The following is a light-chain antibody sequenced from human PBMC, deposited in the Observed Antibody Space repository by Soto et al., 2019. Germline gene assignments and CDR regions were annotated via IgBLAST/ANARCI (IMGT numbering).Light chain of an antibody. J-gene: IGLJ1*01. CDR1: NIGSKS. Sequence: SYELTQPPSVSVAPGKTARITCGGNNIGSKSVHWYQQKPGQPPVLVIYYDSDRPSGIPERFSGSNSGNTATLTISRVEAGDEADYYCQVWDSSSDHRGVFGTGTKLTVL. V-gene: IGLV3-21*04. CDR3: QVWDSSSDHRGV. CDR2: YDS.